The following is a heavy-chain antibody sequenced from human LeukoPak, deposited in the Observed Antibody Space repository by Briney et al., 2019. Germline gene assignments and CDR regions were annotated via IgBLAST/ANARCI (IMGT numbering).Heavy chain of an antibody. CDR3: ARDPGYSYGYNY. CDR1: GCTFSSYW. J-gene: IGHJ4*02. Sequence: PGGSLRLSCAASGCTFSSYWMSWVRQAPGKGLEWVANIKQDGSEKYYVDSVKGRFTISRDNAKNSLYLQMNSLRAEDTAVYYCARDPGYSYGYNYWGQGTLVTVSS. D-gene: IGHD5-18*01. V-gene: IGHV3-7*01. CDR2: IKQDGSEK.